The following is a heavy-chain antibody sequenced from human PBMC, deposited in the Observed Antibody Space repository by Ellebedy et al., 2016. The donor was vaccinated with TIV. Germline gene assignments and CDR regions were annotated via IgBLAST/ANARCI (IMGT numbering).Heavy chain of an antibody. J-gene: IGHJ4*02. Sequence: GESLKISCAASGFTFSSYGMHWVRQAPGKGLEWVAVIWYDGSNIYYADSVKGRFTISRDNSKNTLYLQMNSLRAEDTAVYYCARDGIVGGPTEYYFDSWGQGTLVTVSS. V-gene: IGHV3-33*08. CDR3: ARDGIVGGPTEYYFDS. D-gene: IGHD1-26*01. CDR2: IWYDGSNI. CDR1: GFTFSSYG.